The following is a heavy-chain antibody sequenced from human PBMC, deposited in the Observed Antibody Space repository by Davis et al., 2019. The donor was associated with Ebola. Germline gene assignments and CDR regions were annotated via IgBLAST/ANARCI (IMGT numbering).Heavy chain of an antibody. CDR2: INWNGATI. J-gene: IGHJ6*02. V-gene: IGHV3-20*04. D-gene: IGHD3-10*01. CDR1: GFTFDDYG. Sequence: GESLKISCAASGFTFDDYGMSWVRQAPGKGLEWVSGINWNGATIGYADSVKGRFTISRGNAKNSLYLQMNSLTPEDTALYYCARGAWFREFRGGIRGSYYYSMDVWGQGTTVTVS. CDR3: ARGAWFREFRGGIRGSYYYSMDV.